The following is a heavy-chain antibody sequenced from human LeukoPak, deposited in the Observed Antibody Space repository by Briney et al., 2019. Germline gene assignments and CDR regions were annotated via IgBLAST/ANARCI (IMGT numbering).Heavy chain of an antibody. Sequence: SETLSLTCTVSGGSISSGRYYWGWIRQPPGKRLEWIGSIFYTGRAHYNPSLESRVIISIDTAKNQFSLKVRSVTAADTAVYFCARRGIAAAAHFGYWGQGSLVTVSS. CDR1: GGSISSGRYY. CDR3: ARRGIAAAAHFGY. J-gene: IGHJ4*02. CDR2: IFYTGRA. V-gene: IGHV4-39*01. D-gene: IGHD6-13*01.